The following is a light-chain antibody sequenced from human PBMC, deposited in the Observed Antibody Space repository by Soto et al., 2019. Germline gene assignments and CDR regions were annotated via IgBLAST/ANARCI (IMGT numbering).Light chain of an antibody. CDR3: QKYNIAPSWT. Sequence: DIVMTQSPLSLPVTPGEPASISCRSSQSLLHSNGYNYLDWYLQKPGQSPQLLIYLGSNRASGVPDRFSGSGSGTDFTPTNSSLQPEDVATYYCQKYNIAPSWTFGHGTKVEIK. J-gene: IGKJ1*01. CDR2: LGS. V-gene: IGKV2-28*01. CDR1: QSLLHSNGYNY.